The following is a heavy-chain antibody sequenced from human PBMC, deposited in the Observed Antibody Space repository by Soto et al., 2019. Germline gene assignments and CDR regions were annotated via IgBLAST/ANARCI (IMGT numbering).Heavy chain of an antibody. Sequence: GASVKVSCKACGYTFTRYAMHWVRQAPGQRLEWMGWINAGNGNTKYSQKFQGRVTITRDTSASTAYMELSSLRSEDTAVYYCARDHGWGSYRYTRNWFDPWGQGTLVTVSS. V-gene: IGHV1-3*01. CDR2: INAGNGNT. CDR1: GYTFTRYA. CDR3: ARDHGWGSYRYTRNWFDP. J-gene: IGHJ5*02. D-gene: IGHD3-16*02.